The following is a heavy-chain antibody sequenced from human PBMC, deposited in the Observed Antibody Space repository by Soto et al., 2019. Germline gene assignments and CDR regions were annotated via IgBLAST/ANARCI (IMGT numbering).Heavy chain of an antibody. CDR3: AKDLNSGSYLYYYGMDV. D-gene: IGHD3-10*01. J-gene: IGHJ6*02. V-gene: IGHV3-23*01. Sequence: PGGSLRLSCAASGFTFSSYAMSWVRQAPGKGLEWVSAISGSGGSTYYADSVKGRFTISRDNSKNTLYLQMNSLRAEDTAVYYCAKDLNSGSYLYYYGMDVWGQGTTVTVSS. CDR1: GFTFSSYA. CDR2: ISGSGGST.